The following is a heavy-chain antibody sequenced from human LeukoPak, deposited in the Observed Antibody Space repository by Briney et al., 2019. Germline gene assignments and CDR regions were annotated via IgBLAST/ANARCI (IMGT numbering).Heavy chain of an antibody. J-gene: IGHJ4*02. V-gene: IGHV3-30*04. D-gene: IGHD3-3*01. CDR1: GFTFSRYP. Sequence: GGSLRLSCAASGFTFSRYPMHWVRQAPGKGLEWVSVISYDGRDKHHADSVRGRFTISRDNSKNTLYLQMNSLRAEDTAVYYCVRVGALGGFWSGYYPFDYWGQGTLVTVSS. CDR3: VRVGALGGFWSGYYPFDY. CDR2: ISYDGRDK.